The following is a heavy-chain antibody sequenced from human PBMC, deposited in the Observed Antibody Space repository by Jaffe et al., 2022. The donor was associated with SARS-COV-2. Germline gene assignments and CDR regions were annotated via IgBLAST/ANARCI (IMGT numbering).Heavy chain of an antibody. D-gene: IGHD3-16*01. Sequence: QVQLVESGGGVVQPGRSLRLSCAASGFTFSSSAMHWVRQAPGKGLEWVALISYDGSNKYYADSVKSRFTISRDNSKNTLYLQMNSLRAEDTAVYYCARQRAWALSAEYFQHWGQGTLVTVSS. J-gene: IGHJ1*01. CDR2: ISYDGSNK. V-gene: IGHV3-30*04. CDR3: ARQRAWALSAEYFQH. CDR1: GFTFSSSA.